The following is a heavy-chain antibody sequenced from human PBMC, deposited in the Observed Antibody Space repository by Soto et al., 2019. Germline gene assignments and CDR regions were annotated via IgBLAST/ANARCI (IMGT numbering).Heavy chain of an antibody. CDR1: GFTFTSSA. CDR3: AAVPYYYDSSAYYFDY. J-gene: IGHJ4*02. V-gene: IGHV1-58*01. Sequence: ASVKVSCKASGFTFTSSAVQWVRQARGQRLEWIGWIVVGSGNTNYAQKFQERVTITRDMSTSTAYMQLSSLRSEDTAVYYCAAVPYYYDSSAYYFDYWGQGTLVTVS. CDR2: IVVGSGNT. D-gene: IGHD3-22*01.